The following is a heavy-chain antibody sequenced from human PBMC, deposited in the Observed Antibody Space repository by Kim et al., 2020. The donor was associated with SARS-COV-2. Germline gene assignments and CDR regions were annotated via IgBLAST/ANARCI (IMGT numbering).Heavy chain of an antibody. J-gene: IGHJ6*02. CDR2: T. V-gene: IGHV3-23*01. D-gene: IGHD2-21*01. CDR3: ANRGDSYMDV. Sequence: TYYADSVKGRFTISRDNSKNTLYLQMNSLRAEDTAVYYCANRGDSYMDVWGQGTTVTVSS.